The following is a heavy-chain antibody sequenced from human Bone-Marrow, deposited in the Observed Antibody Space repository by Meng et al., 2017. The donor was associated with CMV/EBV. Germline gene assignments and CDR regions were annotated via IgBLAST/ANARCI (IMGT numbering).Heavy chain of an antibody. J-gene: IGHJ5*02. CDR3: ARLKVVGHLTGWFDP. CDR2: INPNSGGT. V-gene: IGHV1-2*02. D-gene: IGHD7-27*01. Sequence: ASVKVSCKGSGYTFTGYYMHWVRQAPGQGLEWMGWINPNSGGTNYAQKFQGRVTMTRDTSISTAYMELSRLRSDDTAVYYCARLKVVGHLTGWFDPWGQGTLVTVSS. CDR1: GYTFTGYY.